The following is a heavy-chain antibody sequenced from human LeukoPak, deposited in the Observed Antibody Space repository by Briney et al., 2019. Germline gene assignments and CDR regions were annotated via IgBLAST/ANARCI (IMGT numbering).Heavy chain of an antibody. Sequence: PGGSLRLSCAASGFIVSNNDMSWVHQAPGKGLEWVSLIYSGGRTYYADSVKGRFTISRDNSKNTLYLQMNSLRGEDTAVYYCARGCFYDRSPYCPFDYWGQGTLVTVSS. D-gene: IGHD3-22*01. CDR1: GFIVSNND. V-gene: IGHV3-53*01. CDR3: ARGCFYDRSPYCPFDY. J-gene: IGHJ4*02. CDR2: IYSGGRT.